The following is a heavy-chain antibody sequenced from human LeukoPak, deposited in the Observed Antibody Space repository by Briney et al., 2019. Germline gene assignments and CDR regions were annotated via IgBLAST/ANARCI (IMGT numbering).Heavy chain of an antibody. Sequence: PGGSLRLSCAASGFTFSNYWMSWVRQAPGKGLEWVANIKQDGSEKYYVDSVKGRFTISRDNAKNSLYLQMNSLRAEDTAVYYCARDFIANLGTPWDEYYFDYWGQGTLVTVSS. CDR1: GFTFSNYW. D-gene: IGHD1-26*01. CDR2: IKQDGSEK. CDR3: ARDFIANLGTPWDEYYFDY. V-gene: IGHV3-7*03. J-gene: IGHJ4*02.